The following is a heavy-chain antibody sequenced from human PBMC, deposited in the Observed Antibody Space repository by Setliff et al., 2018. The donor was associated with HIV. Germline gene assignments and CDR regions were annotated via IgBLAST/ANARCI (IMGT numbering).Heavy chain of an antibody. D-gene: IGHD3-3*01. CDR1: GGPITTSTYY. Sequence: SETLSLTCTVSGGPITTSTYYWGWIRQPPGKGLEYIGNIYQSGTTYYNSSLSSRVTMSLDTSKNQFYLKLNFVTAADTAVYYCARTQPDTIFGVVVFDCWGQGKMVTVSS. CDR2: IYQSGTT. CDR3: ARTQPDTIFGVVVFDC. V-gene: IGHV4-39*07. J-gene: IGHJ4*02.